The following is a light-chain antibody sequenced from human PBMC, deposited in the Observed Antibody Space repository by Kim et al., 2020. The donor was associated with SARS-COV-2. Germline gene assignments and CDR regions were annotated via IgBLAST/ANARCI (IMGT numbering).Light chain of an antibody. V-gene: IGKV3-11*01. J-gene: IGKJ2*01. CDR2: DVS. CDR3: QQRRDWPAYT. CDR1: GNS. Sequence: GNSLAWYQHRPGQAPRLLMYDVSNRAAGIPARFSGSGSGTDFTLTITSLDPEDFAVYYCQQRRDWPAYTFGQGTKLEI.